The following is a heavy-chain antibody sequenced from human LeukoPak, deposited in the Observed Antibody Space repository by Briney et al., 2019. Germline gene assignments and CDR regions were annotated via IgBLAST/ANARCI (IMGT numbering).Heavy chain of an antibody. J-gene: IGHJ3*02. D-gene: IGHD6-19*01. CDR2: ISGSGSTI. CDR1: GFTFSSYE. CDR3: AGVAMYSSGWYERAFDI. V-gene: IGHV3-48*03. Sequence: GGSLGLSCAASGFTFSSYEMNWVRQAPGKGLEWVSYISGSGSTIYYADSVKGRFTISRDNAKNSLYLQMNSLRAEDTAVYYCAGVAMYSSGWYERAFDIWGQGTMVTVSS.